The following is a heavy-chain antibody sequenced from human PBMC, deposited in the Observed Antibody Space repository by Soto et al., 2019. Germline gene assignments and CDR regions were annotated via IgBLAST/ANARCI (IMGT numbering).Heavy chain of an antibody. Sequence: SLKGARKGSVEALSGYLVSWRRHTPGQGLEWRGGIIPIFGTANYAQKFQGRVTITADESTSTAYMELSSLRSEDTAVYYCARDGSGYRSRASPMEVWGHGTTGTVS. J-gene: IGHJ6*02. CDR2: IIPIFGTA. CDR3: ARDGSGYRSRASPMEV. D-gene: IGHD3-22*01. V-gene: IGHV1-69*13. CDR1: VEALSGYL.